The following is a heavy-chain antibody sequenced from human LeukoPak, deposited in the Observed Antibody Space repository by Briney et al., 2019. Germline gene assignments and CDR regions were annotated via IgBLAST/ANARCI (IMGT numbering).Heavy chain of an antibody. D-gene: IGHD6-13*01. J-gene: IGHJ3*02. CDR2: ITASANTI. Sequence: PRGSLRLSCAASGLTFISYDINWVRQAPGKGVEWVSFITASANTINYADSVKGRFTISRDNAKNSLCLQMSSLTADDTAIYYCARRTWAAGYGAFDIWGQGTMVTASS. V-gene: IGHV3-48*03. CDR3: ARRTWAAGYGAFDI. CDR1: GLTFISYD.